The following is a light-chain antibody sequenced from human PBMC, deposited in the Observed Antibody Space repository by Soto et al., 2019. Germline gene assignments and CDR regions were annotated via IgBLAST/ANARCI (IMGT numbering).Light chain of an antibody. V-gene: IGLV2-11*01. Sequence: QSVLTQPRSVSGSPGQSVTISCTGTSSYVGGYNYVSWYQQHPGKAPKVMIYDVSKRPSGGPDRFSGSKSGNTASLTISGLQAEDEADYYCCSYVGTNTSYVFGTGTKVTVL. CDR1: SSYVGGYNY. CDR3: CSYVGTNTSYV. J-gene: IGLJ1*01. CDR2: DVS.